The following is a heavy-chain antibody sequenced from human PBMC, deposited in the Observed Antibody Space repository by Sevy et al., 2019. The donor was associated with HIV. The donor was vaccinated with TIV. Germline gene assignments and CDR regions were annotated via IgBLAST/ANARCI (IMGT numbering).Heavy chain of an antibody. CDR1: GFSLSTSGVG. V-gene: IGHV2-5*02. D-gene: IGHD3-16*01. J-gene: IGHJ3*02. Sequence: SGPTLVNPTQTLTLTCTFSGFSLSTSGVGVGWIRQPPGKALEWLALIYWDDDKRYSPSLKSRLTITKDTSKNQVVLTLTNMYPMDTATYYCAHRLCYGYVWGSHDAFDIWGQGTMVTVSS. CDR3: AHRLCYGYVWGSHDAFDI. CDR2: IYWDDDK.